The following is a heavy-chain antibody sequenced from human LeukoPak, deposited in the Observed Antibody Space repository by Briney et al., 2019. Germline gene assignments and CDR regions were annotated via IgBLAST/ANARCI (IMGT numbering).Heavy chain of an antibody. CDR3: AKDRSSWYYPFDH. CDR2: ISGGGHNT. D-gene: IGHD6-13*01. J-gene: IGHJ4*02. V-gene: IGHV3-23*01. Sequence: QPGGSLRLSCATSGFTFSSYAMSWVRQAPGEGLEWVSVISGGGHNTYYADSVKGRFTISRDNTKNTVYLQMNSLRAEDTAVYYCAKDRSSWYYPFDHWGQGTLVTVSS. CDR1: GFTFSSYA.